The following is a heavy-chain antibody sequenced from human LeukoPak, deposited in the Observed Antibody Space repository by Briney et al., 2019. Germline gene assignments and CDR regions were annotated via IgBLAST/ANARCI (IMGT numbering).Heavy chain of an antibody. CDR2: IYTNGGA. CDR1: GGSVTSGNYH. J-gene: IGHJ4*02. V-gene: IGHV4-61*02. CDR3: AREPPGY. Sequence: PSETLSLTCTVSGGSVTSGNYHWNWIRQPAGKGLEWIGRIYTNGGASYNPSLKSRVTISIDASKNQFSLKLSSVTAADTAVYYCAREPPGYWGQGILVTVSS.